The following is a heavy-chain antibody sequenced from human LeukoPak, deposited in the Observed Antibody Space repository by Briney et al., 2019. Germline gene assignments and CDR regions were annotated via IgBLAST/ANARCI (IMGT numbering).Heavy chain of an antibody. J-gene: IGHJ4*02. V-gene: IGHV1-8*01. D-gene: IGHD3-3*01. CDR1: GYAFTSYD. CDR2: MNPNSGNT. CDR3: AKDSTDDFWSGINLYY. Sequence: ASVKVSCKASGYAFTSYDINWVRQATGQGLEWMGWMNPNSGNTGYAQKFQGRVTMTRNTSISTAYMELSSLRSEDTAVYYCAKDSTDDFWSGINLYYWGQGTLVTVSS.